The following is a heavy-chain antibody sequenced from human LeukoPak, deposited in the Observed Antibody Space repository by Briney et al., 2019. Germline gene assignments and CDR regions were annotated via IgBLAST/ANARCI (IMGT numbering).Heavy chain of an antibody. Sequence: GGSLRLSCTASGFTTHYWLNWVRQSPGKGLEWVANIDRDGRVQHYVDSVEGRFTISRDNSKNTLFLQMNSLRAEDTAVYYCARSSGWWSLDYWGQGTLVTVSS. J-gene: IGHJ4*02. CDR2: IDRDGRVQ. CDR1: GFTTHYW. CDR3: ARSSGWWSLDY. V-gene: IGHV3-7*03. D-gene: IGHD6-19*01.